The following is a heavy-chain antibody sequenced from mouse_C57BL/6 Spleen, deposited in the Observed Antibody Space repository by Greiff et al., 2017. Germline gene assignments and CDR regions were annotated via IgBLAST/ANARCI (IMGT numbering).Heavy chain of an antibody. D-gene: IGHD2-4*01. J-gene: IGHJ2*01. Sequence: VQLVESGAELARPGASVKLSCKASGYTFTSYGISWVKQSTGQGLEWIGEIYPRSGNTYYNEKFKGKATLTADKSSSTAYMELRSLTSEDAAVYFCARYDYTSLLDYWGQGTTLTVSS. CDR3: ARYDYTSLLDY. CDR1: GYTFTSYG. V-gene: IGHV1-81*01. CDR2: IYPRSGNT.